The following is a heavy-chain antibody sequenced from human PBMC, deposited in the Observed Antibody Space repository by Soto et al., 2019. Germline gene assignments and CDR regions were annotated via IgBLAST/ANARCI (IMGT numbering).Heavy chain of an antibody. CDR3: ARVMGYYGSPDDAFEI. J-gene: IGHJ3*02. CDR2: IWYDGSNK. V-gene: IGHV3-33*01. CDR1: RFTFSNFG. Sequence: QVQLVESGGGVVQPGRSLRLSCAASRFTFSNFGMHWVRQAPGKGLEWVAVIWYDGSNKDYADSVKGRFTISRDNSKNTLYLQMNSLRVEDTALYYCARVMGYYGSPDDAFEIWGQGTMVTVSS. D-gene: IGHD3-10*01.